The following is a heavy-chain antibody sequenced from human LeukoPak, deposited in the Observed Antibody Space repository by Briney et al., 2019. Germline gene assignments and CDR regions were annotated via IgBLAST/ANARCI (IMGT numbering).Heavy chain of an antibody. D-gene: IGHD6-25*01. J-gene: IGHJ4*02. Sequence: GGSLRLSCAASGFTFSSHWMHWVRQAPGKGLVWVSRIKDDGSHTNYADSVKGRFTISRDNAKNALSLQMNSLRAEDTAVYYCARGSGIITGIDEWGQGTLVTVSS. CDR3: ARGSGIITGIDE. CDR2: IKDDGSHT. V-gene: IGHV3-74*01. CDR1: GFTFSSHW.